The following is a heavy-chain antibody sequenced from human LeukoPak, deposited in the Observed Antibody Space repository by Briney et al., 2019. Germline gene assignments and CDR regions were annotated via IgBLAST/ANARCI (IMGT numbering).Heavy chain of an antibody. Sequence: PTETLSLTCTVSGGPISSSGDYWGWIRQPPGTGLEWIGTIYYSGSTYYNPSLKSRVTISVDTSKNQFSLRLSSVTAADTAVYYCARSGAYYYGSGSYFAVYFDYWGQGTLVTVSS. CDR1: GGPISSSGDY. CDR2: IYYSGST. CDR3: ARSGAYYYGSGSYFAVYFDY. D-gene: IGHD3-10*01. V-gene: IGHV4-39*01. J-gene: IGHJ4*02.